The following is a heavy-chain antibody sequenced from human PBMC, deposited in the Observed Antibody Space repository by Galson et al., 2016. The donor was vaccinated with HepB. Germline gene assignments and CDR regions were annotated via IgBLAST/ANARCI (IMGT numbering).Heavy chain of an antibody. CDR3: TKGAFGGFIAGYVMDV. D-gene: IGHD3-16*01. CDR2: XSWNSGTI. CDR1: GLTFGDHA. Sequence: SLRLSCAGSGLTFGDHAMHXXRQAXXKGLXXVSXXSWNSGTIAYADSVKGRFTISRDNAKNSLYLQMNSLRPEDTALYYCTKGAFGGFIAGYVMDVWGKGTTVTVSS. J-gene: IGHJ6*04. V-gene: IGHV3-9*01.